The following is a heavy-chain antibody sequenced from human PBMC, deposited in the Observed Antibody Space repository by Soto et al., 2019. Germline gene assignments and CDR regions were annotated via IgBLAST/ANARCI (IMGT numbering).Heavy chain of an antibody. J-gene: IGHJ4*02. V-gene: IGHV4-31*03. Sequence: SETLSLTCTVSGGSISSGGYYWSWIRQHPGKGLEWIGYIYYSGSTYYNPSLKSRVTISVETSKNQFSLKLSSVTAADTAVYYCARVPRYYDSSGYYYRYYFDYWGQGTLVTSPQ. D-gene: IGHD3-22*01. CDR2: IYYSGST. CDR3: ARVPRYYDSSGYYYRYYFDY. CDR1: GGSISSGGYY.